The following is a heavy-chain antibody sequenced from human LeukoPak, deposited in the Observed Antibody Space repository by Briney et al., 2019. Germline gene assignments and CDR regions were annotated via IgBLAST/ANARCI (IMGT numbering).Heavy chain of an antibody. CDR3: AKGRIAVATFDY. Sequence: GGSLRLSCAASGFTFSSYSMNWVRQAPGKGLEWVSSISSSSSYIYYADSVKGRFTISRDNAKNSLYLQMNSLRAEDTAVYYCAKGRIAVATFDYWGQGTLVTVSS. J-gene: IGHJ4*02. D-gene: IGHD6-19*01. CDR2: ISSSSSYI. CDR1: GFTFSSYS. V-gene: IGHV3-21*04.